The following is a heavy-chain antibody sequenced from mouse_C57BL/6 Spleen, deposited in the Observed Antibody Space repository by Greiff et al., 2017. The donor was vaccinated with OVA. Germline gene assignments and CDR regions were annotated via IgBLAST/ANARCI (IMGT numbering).Heavy chain of an antibody. V-gene: IGHV3-8*01. CDR3: AKGESWYFDV. Sequence: EVKLVESGPGLAKPSQTLSLPCSVTGYSITSDYWNWIRKFPGTKLEYMGYISYSGSTYYTPSLKSRISITRDTSKNNYYLQLNCVTTEDTATYYCAKGESWYFDVWGTGTTLTVSS. CDR2: ISYSGST. J-gene: IGHJ1*03. CDR1: GYSITSDY.